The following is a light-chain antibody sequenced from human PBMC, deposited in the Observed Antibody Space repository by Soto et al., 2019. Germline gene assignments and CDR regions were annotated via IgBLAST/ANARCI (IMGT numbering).Light chain of an antibody. CDR1: QYINSY. Sequence: AIRLTQSPSSLSASTGDRVTITCRASQYINSYLAWYQQKPGKAPKLLIYAASTLQGGVPSRFSGSGSGTDFTLTISCLQSEDFATYYCQQYYSYPRAFGQGTKVEIK. CDR2: AAS. V-gene: IGKV1-8*01. CDR3: QQYYSYPRA. J-gene: IGKJ1*01.